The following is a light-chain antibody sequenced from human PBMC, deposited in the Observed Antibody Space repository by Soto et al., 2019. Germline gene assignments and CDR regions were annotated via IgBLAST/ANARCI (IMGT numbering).Light chain of an antibody. CDR1: ESVSTN. CDR2: GAS. Sequence: EVVMTQSPATLSVSPGERATLSCRASESVSTNLAWYQQKAGQAPRLLIYGASTRATGIPARFSGSGSGTEFTLTISSLQSEDFAVYYCQQYSIWQTFGQGTKVDIK. V-gene: IGKV3-15*01. CDR3: QQYSIWQT. J-gene: IGKJ1*01.